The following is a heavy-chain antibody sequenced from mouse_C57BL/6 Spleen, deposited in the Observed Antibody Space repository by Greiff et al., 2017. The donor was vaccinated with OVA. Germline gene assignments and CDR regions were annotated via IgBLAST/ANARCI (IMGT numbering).Heavy chain of an antibody. CDR2: IRNKANNPAT. D-gene: IGHD4-1*01. CDR3: TRANWDWYFDV. J-gene: IGHJ1*03. CDR1: GFTFSDAW. Sequence: EVKLQESGGGLVQPGGSMKLSCAASGFTFSDAWMDWVRQSPEKGLEWVAEIRNKANNPATYYAESVKGRFTISRDDSKSSVYLQMNSLRAEDTGIYYCTRANWDWYFDVWGTGTTVTVSS. V-gene: IGHV6-6*01.